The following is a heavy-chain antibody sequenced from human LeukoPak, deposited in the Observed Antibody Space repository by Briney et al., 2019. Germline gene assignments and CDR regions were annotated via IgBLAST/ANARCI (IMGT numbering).Heavy chain of an antibody. J-gene: IGHJ4*02. CDR3: ARESNWGSPPDY. V-gene: IGHV3-64*01. CDR1: GFTFSSYA. Sequence: GGSLRLSCAASGFTFSSYAMHWVRQAPGKGLEYVSVISSNGGSTYYANSVKGRFTTSRDNSKNTLYLQMGSLRAEDMAVYYCARESNWGSPPDYWGQGTLVTVSS. CDR2: ISSNGGST. D-gene: IGHD7-27*01.